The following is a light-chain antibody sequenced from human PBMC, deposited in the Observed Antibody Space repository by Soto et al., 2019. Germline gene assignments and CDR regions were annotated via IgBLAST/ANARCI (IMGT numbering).Light chain of an antibody. J-gene: IGLJ1*01. CDR2: KVT. CDR3: SSYRSSTTFV. Sequence: QSALTQPASVSGSPGQSITISCTGTSSDVGGSAYVSWYQQFPGNVPRLLIYKVTNRPSGVYYRFSGSKSGNTASLPISGLQAEDDADYYCSSYRSSTTFVFGTGTKVTVL. V-gene: IGLV2-14*01. CDR1: SSDVGGSAY.